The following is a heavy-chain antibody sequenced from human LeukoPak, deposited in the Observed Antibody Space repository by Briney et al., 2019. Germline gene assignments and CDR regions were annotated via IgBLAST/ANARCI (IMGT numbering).Heavy chain of an antibody. CDR3: AKDVWTTVTTTFDY. CDR1: GFTFSNYD. D-gene: IGHD4-17*01. V-gene: IGHV3-13*01. Sequence: GGSLRLSCVASGFTFSNYDMHWVRQATGKGLEWVSGIATGGDTYYADSVKGRFTISRDNSKNTLYLQMNSLRAEDTAVYYCAKDVWTTVTTTFDYWGQGTLVTVSS. CDR2: IATGGDT. J-gene: IGHJ4*02.